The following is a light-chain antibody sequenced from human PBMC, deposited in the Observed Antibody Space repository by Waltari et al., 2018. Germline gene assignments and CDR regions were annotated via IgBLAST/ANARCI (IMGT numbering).Light chain of an antibody. CDR2: SND. J-gene: IGLJ1*01. CDR3: ASWDDSLNGYV. V-gene: IGLV1-44*01. Sequence: QSVLTQPPAASGTPGQRVTISCSGRSSNIRSNTVNWYQQLPGTAPKLLISSNDQRPSGVPDRFSGSKSATSASLAISGLQSEDEADYYCASWDDSLNGYVFGTGTKVTVL. CDR1: SSNIRSNT.